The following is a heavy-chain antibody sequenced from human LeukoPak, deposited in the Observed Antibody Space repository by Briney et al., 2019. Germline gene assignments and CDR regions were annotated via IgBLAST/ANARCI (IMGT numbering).Heavy chain of an antibody. D-gene: IGHD2-21*02. J-gene: IGHJ4*02. CDR3: ASTDSLDY. V-gene: IGHV3-7*01. CDR1: GFTFSNYW. Sequence: GGSLRLSCSVSGFTFSNYWMNWVRQAPGKGLEWVANIKADGSEKYYVDSVKGRFTISRDNAKNSLHLQMNSLSVEDTAVYYCASTDSLDYWGQGTLVTVPS. CDR2: IKADGSEK.